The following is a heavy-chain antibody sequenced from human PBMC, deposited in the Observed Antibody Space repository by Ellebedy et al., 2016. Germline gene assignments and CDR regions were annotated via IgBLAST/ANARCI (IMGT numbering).Heavy chain of an antibody. Sequence: GESLKISXKGSGYSFTSYWISWVRQMPGKGLEWMGRIDPSDSYTNYSPSFQGHVTISADKSISTAYLQWSSLKASDTAMYYCASQWVISYDAFDIWGQGTMVTVSS. D-gene: IGHD3-22*01. CDR3: ASQWVISYDAFDI. J-gene: IGHJ3*02. CDR2: IDPSDSYT. CDR1: GYSFTSYW. V-gene: IGHV5-10-1*01.